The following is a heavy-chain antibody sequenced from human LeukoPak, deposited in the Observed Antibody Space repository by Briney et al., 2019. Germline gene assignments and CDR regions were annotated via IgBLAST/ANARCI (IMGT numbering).Heavy chain of an antibody. CDR2: ISSTTSYI. CDR3: ARDGSSGSISFDY. Sequence: GGSLRLSCAASGFTFSSYSMNWVRQAPREGLEWVSFISSTTSYIYYADSVKGRFTISRDNAKNSLYLQMNSLRAEDTAVYYCARDGSSGSISFDYWGQGTLVTVSS. V-gene: IGHV3-21*01. D-gene: IGHD3-10*01. J-gene: IGHJ4*02. CDR1: GFTFSSYS.